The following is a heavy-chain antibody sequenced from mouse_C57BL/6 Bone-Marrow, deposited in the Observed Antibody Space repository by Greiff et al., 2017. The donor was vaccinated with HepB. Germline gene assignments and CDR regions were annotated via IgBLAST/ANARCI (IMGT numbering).Heavy chain of an antibody. Sequence: QVQLQQPGAELVRPGSSVKLSCKASGYTFTSYWMHWVKQRPIQGLEWIGNIDPSDSETHYNQKFKDKATLTVDKSSSTAYMQLSSLTSEDSAVYYCERPPYYGSRYWYFDVWGTGTTVTVSS. J-gene: IGHJ1*03. D-gene: IGHD1-1*01. CDR1: GYTFTSYW. CDR3: ERPPYYGSRYWYFDV. CDR2: IDPSDSET. V-gene: IGHV1-52*01.